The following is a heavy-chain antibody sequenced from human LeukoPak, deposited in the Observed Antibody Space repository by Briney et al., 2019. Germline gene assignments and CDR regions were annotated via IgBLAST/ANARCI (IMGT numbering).Heavy chain of an antibody. CDR2: LSGNGGRT. CDR1: GFTFSSSS. Sequence: PGGTLRLTCAVSGFTFSSSSMSWVRQAQGQGQEWVSVLSGNGGRTYYADSGKGRFTISRGNPEKTPYLQMNRLRPEDTALYYCAKVDIWGSYRRLFEYWGQGTLVTGSS. J-gene: IGHJ4*02. CDR3: AKVDIWGSYRRLFEY. D-gene: IGHD3-16*02. V-gene: IGHV3-23*01.